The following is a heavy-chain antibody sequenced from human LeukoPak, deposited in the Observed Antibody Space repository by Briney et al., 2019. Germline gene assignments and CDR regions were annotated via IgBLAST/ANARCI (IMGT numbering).Heavy chain of an antibody. D-gene: IGHD3-16*02. J-gene: IGHJ4*02. V-gene: IGHV3-7*03. CDR1: GFTFSSYW. CDR2: IKQDGSEK. Sequence: GGSLRLSCAASGFTFSSYWMSWVRQAPGKGLEWVANIKQDGSEKYYVDSVKGRFTISRDNAKNSLYLQMNSLRAEDTAVYYCARESYDYVWGSYRSGWVDYWGQGPLVTVSS. CDR3: ARESYDYVWGSYRSGWVDY.